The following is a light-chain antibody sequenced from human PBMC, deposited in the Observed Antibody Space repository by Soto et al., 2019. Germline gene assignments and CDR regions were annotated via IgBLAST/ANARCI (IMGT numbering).Light chain of an antibody. Sequence: QSALTQPPSASGSPGQSVTISCTGTINDVGGYNYVSWYQQLPGKAPKLMIYEVTKRPSGVPDRFSGSKSGNTASLTVSGLQAEDEADYYCSSYAGNNSLGVFGGGTKLTVL. J-gene: IGLJ3*02. CDR1: INDVGGYNY. CDR2: EVT. CDR3: SSYAGNNSLGV. V-gene: IGLV2-8*01.